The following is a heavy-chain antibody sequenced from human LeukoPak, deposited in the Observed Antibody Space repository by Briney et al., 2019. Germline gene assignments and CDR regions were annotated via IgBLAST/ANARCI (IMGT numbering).Heavy chain of an antibody. V-gene: IGHV4-30-4*08. CDR1: GGSISSGDYY. Sequence: SETLSLTCTVSGGSISSGDYYWSWIRQPPGKGLEWIGYIHYSGSTYYNPSLKSRVTISVDTSKNQFSLKLSSVTAADTAVYYCARDRQALFDYWGQGTLVTVSS. J-gene: IGHJ4*02. CDR2: IHYSGST. CDR3: ARDRQALFDY.